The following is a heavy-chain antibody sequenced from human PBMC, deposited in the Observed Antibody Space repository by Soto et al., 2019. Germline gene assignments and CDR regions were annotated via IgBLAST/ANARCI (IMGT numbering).Heavy chain of an antibody. V-gene: IGHV3-21*01. CDR2: INKNSGFM. Sequence: EVQLVESGGGLVKPGGSLRVSCAASGFTFSSYSMNWVRQAPGKGLEWVSSINKNSGFMFYADSVKGRFTISRDNAKNSLYLQMNSLRAEDTAVYYCARVEYYYDRSGYSFLDYWGQGTLVTVSS. D-gene: IGHD3-22*01. J-gene: IGHJ4*02. CDR1: GFTFSSYS. CDR3: ARVEYYYDRSGYSFLDY.